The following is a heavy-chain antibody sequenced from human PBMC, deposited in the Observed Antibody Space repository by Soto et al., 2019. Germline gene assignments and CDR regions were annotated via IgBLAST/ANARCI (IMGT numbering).Heavy chain of an antibody. V-gene: IGHV1-24*01. CDR2: FDPEDGET. J-gene: IGHJ5*02. CDR3: ATVVLGWQQLVPTAPAFDP. D-gene: IGHD6-13*01. Sequence: GASVKVSWKVSGYTLTELSMHWVRQAPGKGLEWMGGFDPEDGETIYAQKFQGRVTMTEDTSTDTAYMELSSLRSEDTAVYYCATVVLGWQQLVPTAPAFDPWGQGTLVTVSS. CDR1: GYTLTELS.